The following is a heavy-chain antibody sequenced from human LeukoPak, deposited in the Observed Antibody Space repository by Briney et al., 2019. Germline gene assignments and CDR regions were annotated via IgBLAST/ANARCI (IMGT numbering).Heavy chain of an antibody. D-gene: IGHD6-19*01. CDR3: ARAVAGWCPYYYGMDV. J-gene: IGHJ6*02. V-gene: IGHV1-69*13. Sequence: SVKVSCKASGGNFSSYAISWVRQAPGQGLEWMGGIIPIFGTANYAQKFQGRVTITADESTSTAYMELSSLRSEDTAVYYCARAVAGWCPYYYGMDVWGQGTTVTVSS. CDR2: IIPIFGTA. CDR1: GGNFSSYA.